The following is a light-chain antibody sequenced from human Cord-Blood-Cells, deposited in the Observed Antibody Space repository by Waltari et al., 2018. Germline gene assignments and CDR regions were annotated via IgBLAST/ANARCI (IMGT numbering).Light chain of an antibody. J-gene: IGLJ3*02. CDR3: SSDTSSSTLV. Sequence: QSALTQPASVSGSPGQSITISCTGTSSDVGGYNYVSWYQQHPGKAPKPTIYDVSNRPSGVCNRFSGSKSGNTASLTISGLQAEDEADYYCSSDTSSSTLVFGGGTKLTVL. V-gene: IGLV2-14*03. CDR2: DVS. CDR1: SSDVGGYNY.